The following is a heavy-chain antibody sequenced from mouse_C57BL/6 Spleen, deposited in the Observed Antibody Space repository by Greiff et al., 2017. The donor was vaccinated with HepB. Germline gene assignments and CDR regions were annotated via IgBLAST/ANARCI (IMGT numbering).Heavy chain of an antibody. D-gene: IGHD2-4*01. CDR2: IDPNSGGT. J-gene: IGHJ1*03. Sequence: VKLQQPGAELVKPGASVKLSCKASGYTFTSYWMHWVKQRPGRGLEWIGRIDPNSGGTKYNEKFKSKATLTVDKPSSTAYMQLSSLTSEDSAVYYCARGYDYDAGRGGFDVWGTGTTVTVSS. CDR1: GYTFTSYW. V-gene: IGHV1-72*01. CDR3: ARGYDYDAGRGGFDV.